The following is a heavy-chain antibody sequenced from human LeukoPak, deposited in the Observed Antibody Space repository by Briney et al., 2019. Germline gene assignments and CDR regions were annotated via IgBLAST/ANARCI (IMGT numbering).Heavy chain of an antibody. J-gene: IGHJ5*02. D-gene: IGHD6-19*01. Sequence: ASVKVSCKASGYTFTSYFIHWVRQAPGQGLDWMGWINTVSSNTKFSQKFQGRVTITADESTSTAYMELSSLRSEDTAVYYCARDGRLVLEKGWFDPWGQGTLVTVSS. CDR1: GYTFTSYF. CDR3: ARDGRLVLEKGWFDP. CDR2: INTVSSNT. V-gene: IGHV1-3*04.